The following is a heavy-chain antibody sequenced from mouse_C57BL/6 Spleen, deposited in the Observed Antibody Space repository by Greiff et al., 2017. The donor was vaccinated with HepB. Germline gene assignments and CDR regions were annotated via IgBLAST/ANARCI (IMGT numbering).Heavy chain of an antibody. D-gene: IGHD4-1*01. CDR3: VELGQDY. CDR1: GYTFTSYW. CDR2: IDPSDSYT. J-gene: IGHJ2*01. Sequence: QVQLQQPGAELVRPGTSVKLSCKASGYTFTSYWMHWVKQRPGQGLEWIGVIDPSDSYTNYNQKFKGKATLTVDTSSSTAYMQLSSLTSEDSAVYYCVELGQDYWGQGTTLTVSS. V-gene: IGHV1-59*01.